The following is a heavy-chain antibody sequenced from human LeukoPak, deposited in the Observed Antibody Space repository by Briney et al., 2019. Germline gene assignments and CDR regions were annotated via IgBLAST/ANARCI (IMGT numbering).Heavy chain of an antibody. D-gene: IGHD3-22*01. Sequence: TPSETLSLTCAVYGGSFSGYYWSWIRQPPGKGLEWIGEINHSGSTNYNPSLKSRVTISVDTSKNQFSLKLSSVTAADTAVYYCARGVYDSSGYYYDYWGQGTLVTVSS. J-gene: IGHJ4*02. V-gene: IGHV4-34*01. CDR1: GGSFSGYY. CDR2: INHSGST. CDR3: ARGVYDSSGYYYDY.